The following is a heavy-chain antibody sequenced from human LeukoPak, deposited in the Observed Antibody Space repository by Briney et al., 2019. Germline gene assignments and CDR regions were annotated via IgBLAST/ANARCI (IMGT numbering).Heavy chain of an antibody. D-gene: IGHD6-19*01. CDR3: ARGNEQWLNWFDP. CDR1: EFSVGSNY. CDR2: IYSGGST. J-gene: IGHJ5*02. V-gene: IGHV3-66*01. Sequence: GGSLRLSCAASEFSVGSNYMTWVRQAPGKGLEWVSLIYSGGSTYYADSVKGRFTISRDNSKNTLYLQMNSLRAEDTAVYYCARGNEQWLNWFDPWGQGTLVTVSS.